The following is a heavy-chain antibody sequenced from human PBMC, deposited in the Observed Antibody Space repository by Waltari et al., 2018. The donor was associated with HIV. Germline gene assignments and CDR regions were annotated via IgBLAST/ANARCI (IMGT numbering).Heavy chain of an antibody. CDR2: KWDTEINK. D-gene: IGHD3-10*01. Sequence: QVQLVESGGGVVQPGRSLRLSCAASGFTFSSYGMHWVRQAPGQGLGWGGIKWDTEINKYYADSMKGRFTISRDNSKNALFLQMNSLRAEDTAMYYCAKDILYGSGSQALYYYGMDVWGQGTTITVSS. CDR3: AKDILYGSGSQALYYYGMDV. J-gene: IGHJ6*02. V-gene: IGHV3-30*18. CDR1: GFTFSSYG.